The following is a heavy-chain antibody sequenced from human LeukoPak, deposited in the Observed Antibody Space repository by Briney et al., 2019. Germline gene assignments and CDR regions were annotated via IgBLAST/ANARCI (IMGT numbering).Heavy chain of an antibody. CDR1: GYTFTGYY. CDR3: AREGYYDSSGYYYVGNY. CDR2: INPNSGGT. J-gene: IGHJ4*02. D-gene: IGHD3-22*01. V-gene: IGHV1-2*06. Sequence: ASVKVSCKASGYTFTGYYMHCVRQAPGQGLEWMGRINPNSGGTNYAQKFQGRVTMTRDTSISTAYMELSRLRSDDTAVYYCAREGYYDSSGYYYVGNYWGQGTLVTVSS.